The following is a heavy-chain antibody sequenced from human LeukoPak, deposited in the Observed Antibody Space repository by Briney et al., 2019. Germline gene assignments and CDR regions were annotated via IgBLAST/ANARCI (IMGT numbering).Heavy chain of an antibody. Sequence: SETLSLTCTVSGGSVSSGSYYWSWIRQPPGKGLEWIGYIYYSGSANYNPSLKSRVTIPVDTSKNQFSLKLSSVTAADTAVYYCAREYCSGGSCYGREAWFDPWGQGTLVTVSS. CDR3: AREYCSGGSCYGREAWFDP. V-gene: IGHV4-61*01. J-gene: IGHJ5*02. CDR2: IYYSGSA. CDR1: GGSVSSGSYY. D-gene: IGHD2-15*01.